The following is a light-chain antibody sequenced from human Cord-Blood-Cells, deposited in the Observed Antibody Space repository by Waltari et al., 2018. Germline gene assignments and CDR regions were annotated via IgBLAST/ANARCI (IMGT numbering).Light chain of an antibody. J-gene: IGKJ3*01. V-gene: IGKV1-33*01. CDR1: QVISNY. Sequence: DIQMTQSPSYLPAFGGDRDTITCQASQVISNYLTWYQQKPEKAPKLLIYDATKLETAVPSRFSGSGSGTDFTFTISRLQPEVIATYYCQHYNNLGSTFGPGTKVDIK. CDR2: DAT. CDR3: QHYNNLGST.